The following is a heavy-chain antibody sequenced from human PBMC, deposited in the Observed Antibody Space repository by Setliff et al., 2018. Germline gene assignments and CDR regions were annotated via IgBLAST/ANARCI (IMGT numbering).Heavy chain of an antibody. CDR1: GGSISSSSYY. CDR3: ARPSKYYDILTGYYHNWFDP. V-gene: IGHV4-39*01. J-gene: IGHJ5*02. Sequence: SETLSLTCTVSGGSISSSSYYWGWIRQPPGKGLEWIGSIFYSGSTYYNPSLKSRVTISVDTSKNQFSLKLSSVTAADTAVYYCARPSKYYDILTGYYHNWFDPWGQGTQVTVS. D-gene: IGHD3-9*01. CDR2: IFYSGST.